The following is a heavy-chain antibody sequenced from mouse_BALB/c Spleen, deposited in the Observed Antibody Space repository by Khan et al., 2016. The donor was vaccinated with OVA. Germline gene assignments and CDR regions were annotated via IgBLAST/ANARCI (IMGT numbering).Heavy chain of an antibody. CDR2: ISYSGST. Sequence: VQLQQSGPGLVKPSQSLSLTCTVTGYSITSGYGWNWIRQFPGNKLEWMGYISYSGSTNYNPSLKSRISITRDTSKNQFFLQLNSVTTEDTATYYCARTARIKYWGQGTTLTVSS. CDR1: GYSITSGYG. D-gene: IGHD1-2*01. V-gene: IGHV3-2*02. J-gene: IGHJ2*01. CDR3: ARTARIKY.